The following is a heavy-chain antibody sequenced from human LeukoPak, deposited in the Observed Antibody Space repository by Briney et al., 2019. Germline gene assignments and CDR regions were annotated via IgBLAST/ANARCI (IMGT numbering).Heavy chain of an antibody. CDR2: ISYDGSNK. V-gene: IGHV3-30*18. J-gene: IGHJ4*02. CDR1: GFTFSVYG. Sequence: GRSLRLSCAASGFTFSVYGMHWVRQAPGKGLEWVAVISYDGSNKYYADSVKGRFTISRDNSKNTLYLQMNSLRAEDTAVYYCAKAFYDILTGFPNWGQGTLVTVSS. CDR3: AKAFYDILTGFPN. D-gene: IGHD3-9*01.